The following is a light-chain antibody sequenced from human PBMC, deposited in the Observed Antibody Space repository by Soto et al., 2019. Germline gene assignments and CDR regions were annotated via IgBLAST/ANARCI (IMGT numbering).Light chain of an antibody. J-gene: IGLJ1*01. CDR3: CSNAGSSSYV. V-gene: IGLV2-23*02. CDR1: SSYVGSYNL. Sequence: QSVLTQPASVSGSPGQSITISCTGTSSYVGSYNLVSWYQHHPGKAPKLMIYEVSKRPSGASNRFSGSKSGNTASLTISGLQAEDEADYYCCSNAGSSSYVFGTGTKVTVL. CDR2: EVS.